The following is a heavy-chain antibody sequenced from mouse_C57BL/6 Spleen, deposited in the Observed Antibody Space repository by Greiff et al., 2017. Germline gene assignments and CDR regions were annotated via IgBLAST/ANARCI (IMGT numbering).Heavy chain of an antibody. D-gene: IGHD3-3*01. J-gene: IGHJ3*01. CDR3: ARRGDAFAY. CDR1: GYTFTSYW. Sequence: VQLQQPGAELVMPGASVKLSCKASGYTFTSYWMHWVKQRPGQGLEWIGEIDPSDSYTNYNQKFKGKSTLTVDKSSSTAYMQLSSLTSEDSAVYYCARRGDAFAYWGQGTLVTVSA. V-gene: IGHV1-69*01. CDR2: IDPSDSYT.